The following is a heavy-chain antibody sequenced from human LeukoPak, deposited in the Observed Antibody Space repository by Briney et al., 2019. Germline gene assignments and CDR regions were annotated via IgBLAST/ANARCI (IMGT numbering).Heavy chain of an antibody. Sequence: SETLSLTCTVSGGSISSYYWSWIRQPPGKGLEWIGYIYYSGSTNYNPSLKSRVTISVDTSKNQFSLKLSSVTAADRAVYYCARVGYDFWSGSPSGWFDPWGQGTLVTVSS. D-gene: IGHD3-3*01. CDR1: GGSISSYY. CDR3: ARVGYDFWSGSPSGWFDP. CDR2: IYYSGST. J-gene: IGHJ5*02. V-gene: IGHV4-59*01.